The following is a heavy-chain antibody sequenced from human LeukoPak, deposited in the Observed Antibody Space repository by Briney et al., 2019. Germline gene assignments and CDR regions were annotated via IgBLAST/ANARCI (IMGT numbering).Heavy chain of an antibody. CDR3: AKGKDDYDSSGSNWFDP. V-gene: IGHV3-30*02. CDR1: GFTFSSYG. D-gene: IGHD3-22*01. Sequence: GGSLRLSCAASGFTFSSYGMHWVSQAPGKGLEWVAFIRYDGSNKYYADSVKGRFTISRDNSKNTLYLQMNSLRAEDTAVYYCAKGKDDYDSSGSNWFDPWGQGTLVTVSS. CDR2: IRYDGSNK. J-gene: IGHJ5*02.